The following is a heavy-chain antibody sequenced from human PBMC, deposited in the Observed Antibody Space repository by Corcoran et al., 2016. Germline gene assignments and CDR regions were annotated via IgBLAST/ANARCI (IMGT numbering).Heavy chain of an antibody. CDR2: INHSGST. CDR3: ARRRTNYYYGMDV. D-gene: IGHD3-3*01. V-gene: IGHV4-34*01. Sequence: QVQLQQWGAGLLKPSETLSLTCAVYGGSFSGYYWSWIRQPPGKGLEWIGEINHSGSTNYNPSLKSRVTISVDTSKNQFSLKLSSVTAADTAVYYCARRRTNYYYGMDVWGQGTTVTVSS. J-gene: IGHJ6*02. CDR1: GGSFSGYY.